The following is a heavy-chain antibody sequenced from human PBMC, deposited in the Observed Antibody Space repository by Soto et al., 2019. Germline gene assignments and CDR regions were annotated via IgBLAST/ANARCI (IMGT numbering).Heavy chain of an antibody. J-gene: IGHJ4*02. CDR2: IRSNTDGGTT. CDR3: TMDPQAYVWDS. Sequence: EVQLVESGGGLVKPGGSLRLSCAASGNIFSKAWMSWVRQAPGKGLAWVGSIRSNTDGGTTDYVASVKGRFTISRDDSQNTLFLQMNSLETEDTAVYYCTMDPQAYVWDSWGQGTLGTVSS. V-gene: IGHV3-15*01. D-gene: IGHD3-16*01. CDR1: GNIFSKAW.